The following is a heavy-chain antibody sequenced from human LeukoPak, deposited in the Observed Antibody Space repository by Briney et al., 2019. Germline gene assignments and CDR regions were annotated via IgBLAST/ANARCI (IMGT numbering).Heavy chain of an antibody. Sequence: PSQTLSLTCTVSGGSISSGGYYWSWIRQPPGKGLEWIGYIYHSGSTYYNPSLKSRVTISVDTSKNQFSLKLSSVTAADTAVYYCARRDIVAKPYYFDYWGQGTLVTVSS. J-gene: IGHJ4*02. CDR2: IYHSGST. D-gene: IGHD5-12*01. CDR1: GGSISSGGYY. CDR3: ARRDIVAKPYYFDY. V-gene: IGHV4-30-2*01.